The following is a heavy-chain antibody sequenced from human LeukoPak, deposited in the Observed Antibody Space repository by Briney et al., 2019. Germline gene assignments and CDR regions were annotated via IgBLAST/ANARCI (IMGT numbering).Heavy chain of an antibody. CDR2: ISSSGGRT. CDR1: EFTFSDYA. V-gene: IGHV3-23*01. Sequence: GGSLRLSCTASEFTFSDYAMSWVRQAPGKGLEWVSAISSSGGRTYYGDSVKGRFTISRDNSKKTLYLQMNSLRAGDTAVYYCAKGNLIVVVTAPFDYWGQGTLVTVSS. J-gene: IGHJ4*02. CDR3: AKGNLIVVVTAPFDY. D-gene: IGHD2-21*02.